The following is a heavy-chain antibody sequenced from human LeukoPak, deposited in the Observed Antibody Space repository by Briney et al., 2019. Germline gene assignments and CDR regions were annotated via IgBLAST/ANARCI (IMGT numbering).Heavy chain of an antibody. D-gene: IGHD5-18*01. V-gene: IGHV4-39*01. J-gene: IGHJ4*02. CDR2: ISSSGNT. CDR1: GDSISSSSYY. CDR3: REYSAGYLLDY. Sequence: SETLSLTCTVSGDSISSSSYYWGWIRQPPGKGLECIGSISSSGNTYYNPSLESRVTVSIDTSKNQFSLKLRSVTAADTAVYYCREYSAGYLLDYWGQGTLVTVSS.